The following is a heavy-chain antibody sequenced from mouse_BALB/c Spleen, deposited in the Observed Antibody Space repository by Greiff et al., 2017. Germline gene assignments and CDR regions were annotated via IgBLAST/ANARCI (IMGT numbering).Heavy chain of an antibody. J-gene: IGHJ3*01. CDR1: GFTFSSYA. Sequence: EVKLVESGGGLVKPGGSLKLSCAASGFTFSSYAMSWVRQSPEKRLEWVAEISSGGSYTYYPDTVTGRFTISRDNAKNTLYLEMSSLRSEDTAMYYCARDDGNYEGFAYWGQGTLVTVSA. CDR3: ARDDGNYEGFAY. D-gene: IGHD2-1*01. CDR2: ISSGGSYT. V-gene: IGHV5-9-4*01.